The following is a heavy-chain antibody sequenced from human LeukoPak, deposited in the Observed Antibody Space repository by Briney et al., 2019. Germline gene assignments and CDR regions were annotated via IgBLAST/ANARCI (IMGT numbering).Heavy chain of an antibody. CDR2: IIPIFGTA. Sequence: SVKVSCKASGGTFSSYAISWVRQAPGQGLEWMGGIIPIFGTANYAQKFQGRVTITADESTSTAHMELSSLRSEDTAVYYCASLGCSSTSCQYYYYMDVWGKGTTVTVSS. CDR3: ASLGCSSTSCQYYYYMDV. D-gene: IGHD2-2*01. V-gene: IGHV1-69*13. CDR1: GGTFSSYA. J-gene: IGHJ6*03.